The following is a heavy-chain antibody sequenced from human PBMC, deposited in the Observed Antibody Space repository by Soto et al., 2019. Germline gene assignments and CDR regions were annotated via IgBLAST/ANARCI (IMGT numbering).Heavy chain of an antibody. D-gene: IGHD3-22*01. V-gene: IGHV3-21*01. CDR3: ARGYHYYDSSGYDKWDAFDI. CDR1: GFTFSSYS. CDR2: ISSSSSYI. Sequence: EVQLVESGGGLVKPGGSLRLSCAASGFTFSSYSMNWVRQAQGKGLEWVSSISSSSSYIYYADSVKGRFTISRDNAKNSLYLQMNSLRAEDTAVYYCARGYHYYDSSGYDKWDAFDIWGQGTMVTVSS. J-gene: IGHJ3*02.